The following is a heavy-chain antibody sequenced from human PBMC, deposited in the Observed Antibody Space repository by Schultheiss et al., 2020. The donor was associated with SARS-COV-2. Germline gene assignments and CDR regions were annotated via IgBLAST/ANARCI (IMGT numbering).Heavy chain of an antibody. V-gene: IGHV3-48*03. Sequence: GGSLRLSCAASGFTFSSYEMNWVRQAPGKGLEWVSYISSSGSTIYYADSVKGRFTISRDNAKNSLYLQMNSLRAEDTAVYYCARVGRDCSHGVCYNAEYFQHWGQGTLVTVSS. CDR2: ISSSGSTI. J-gene: IGHJ1*01. CDR1: GFTFSSYE. D-gene: IGHD2-8*01. CDR3: ARVGRDCSHGVCYNAEYFQH.